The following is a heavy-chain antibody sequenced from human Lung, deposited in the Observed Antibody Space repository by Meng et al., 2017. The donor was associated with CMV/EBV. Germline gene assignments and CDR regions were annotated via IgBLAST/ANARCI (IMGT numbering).Heavy chain of an antibody. V-gene: IGHV4-34*01. D-gene: IGHD6-25*01. CDR1: DGSFSVYY. Sequence: GSLRLSCAVHDGSFSVYYWSWIRQPPGKGLEWIGEINHSGSTNYNPSLKSRVAMSVDTSKNQLSLRLNSVTAADTAVYYCSREGSGSSRVGYYGMEVWGQGTTVTVSS. CDR3: SREGSGSSRVGYYGMEV. CDR2: INHSGST. J-gene: IGHJ6*02.